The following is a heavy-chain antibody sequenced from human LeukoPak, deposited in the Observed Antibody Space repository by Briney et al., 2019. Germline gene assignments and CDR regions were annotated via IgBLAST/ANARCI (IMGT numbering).Heavy chain of an antibody. D-gene: IGHD2-2*01. Sequence: GGSLRLSXAASGFTVSDNYMSWVRQAPGKGLEWVSVIYSGGTTYYADSVKGRFTISRDESKNTLYLQMNSLRAEDTAVYYCARDSRYCSSTSCYFDYWGQGTLVTVSS. J-gene: IGHJ4*02. V-gene: IGHV3-66*02. CDR2: IYSGGTT. CDR1: GFTVSDNY. CDR3: ARDSRYCSSTSCYFDY.